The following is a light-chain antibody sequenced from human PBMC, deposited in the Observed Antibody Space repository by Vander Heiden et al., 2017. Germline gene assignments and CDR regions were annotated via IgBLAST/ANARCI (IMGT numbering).Light chain of an antibody. J-gene: IGLJ3*02. Sequence: SSDLTQPPSVSVSPGQTATIACSGDELGDKYVSWYQQRPGQSPVLVMDQRDKRPSGIPERFSGSIAGNTATLAIIGTQAVDEAAYYCQAWDSRSVAFGGGTQLTVL. CDR2: QRD. CDR3: QAWDSRSVA. CDR1: ELGDKY. V-gene: IGLV3-1*01.